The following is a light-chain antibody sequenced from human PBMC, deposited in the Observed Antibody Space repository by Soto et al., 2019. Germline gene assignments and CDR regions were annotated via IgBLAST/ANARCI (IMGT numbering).Light chain of an antibody. CDR2: KAS. Sequence: DIQMTQSPSTLSASVGDRVTITCRASQSIDSWLAWYQQKPGKAPKLLINKASSLESGVPSRFSGSGSGTEFTLTISSLLPDDFATYYCRQCSGYPWTFGQGTKVEIK. J-gene: IGKJ1*01. CDR3: RQCSGYPWT. V-gene: IGKV1-5*03. CDR1: QSIDSW.